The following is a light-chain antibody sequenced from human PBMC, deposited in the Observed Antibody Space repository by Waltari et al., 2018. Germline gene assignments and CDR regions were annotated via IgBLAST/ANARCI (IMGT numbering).Light chain of an antibody. CDR1: QSLTSNY. J-gene: IGKJ1*01. Sequence: EIVLTQSPATLSLSPGERATLSCRASQSLTSNYLAWYQQRPGQAPRLLIYGASTRATGIPDRFSGSGSGTDFTLIISRLEPEDFGVYYCQQYVISPRTFGRGTKVEMK. CDR2: GAS. V-gene: IGKV3-20*01. CDR3: QQYVISPRT.